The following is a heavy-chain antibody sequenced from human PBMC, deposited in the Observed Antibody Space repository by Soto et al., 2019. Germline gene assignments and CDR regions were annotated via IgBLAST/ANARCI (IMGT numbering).Heavy chain of an antibody. V-gene: IGHV1-18*01. CDR2: ISAYNGNT. D-gene: IGHD3-10*01. CDR1: GYTFTSYG. CDR3: ARDPPLYGSGREDAFDI. Sequence: ASVKVSCKASGYTFTSYGISWVRQAPGQGLEWMGWISAYNGNTNYAQKLQGRVTMTTDTSTSTAYMELRSLRSDDTAVYYCARDPPLYGSGREDAFDIWGQGTMVTVSS. J-gene: IGHJ3*02.